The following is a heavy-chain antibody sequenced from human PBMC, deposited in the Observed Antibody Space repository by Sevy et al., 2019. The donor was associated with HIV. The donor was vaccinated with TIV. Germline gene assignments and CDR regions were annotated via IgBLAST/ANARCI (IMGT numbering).Heavy chain of an antibody. CDR1: GFTFSSYA. CDR3: ARGTNYYDRSGYFSMASWDY. Sequence: GGSLRLSCVASGFTFSSYAMHWVRQAPDKGLEWVAVIWYDGSNKYYADSLMGRLTISRDNSKNTLYLQMDSLRAVDTAMYYCARGTNYYDRSGYFSMASWDYWGQGALVTVSS. CDR2: IWYDGSNK. D-gene: IGHD3-22*01. J-gene: IGHJ4*02. V-gene: IGHV3-33*01.